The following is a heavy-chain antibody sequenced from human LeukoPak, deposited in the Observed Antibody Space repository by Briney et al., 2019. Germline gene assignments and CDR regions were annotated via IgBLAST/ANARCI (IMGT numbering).Heavy chain of an antibody. CDR3: ARATYYYDSSGYYSYYYYYYMDV. J-gene: IGHJ6*03. V-gene: IGHV4-59*01. CDR1: GVSISSYY. Sequence: SETLSLTCTVSGVSISSYYWSWIRQPPGKGLEWIGYIYYSGSTNYNPSLKSRVTISVDTSKNQFSLKLSSVTAADTAVYYCARATYYYDSSGYYSYYYYYYMDVWGKGTTVTISS. D-gene: IGHD3-22*01. CDR2: IYYSGST.